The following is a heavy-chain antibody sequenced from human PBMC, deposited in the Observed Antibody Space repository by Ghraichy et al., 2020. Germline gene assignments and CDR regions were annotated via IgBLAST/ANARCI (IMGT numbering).Heavy chain of an antibody. D-gene: IGHD6-6*01. CDR2: ISWNSGSI. CDR3: AKDTEYSSHGSGMDV. J-gene: IGHJ6*02. Sequence: GGSLRLSCAASGFTFDDYAMHWVRQAPGKGLEWVSGISWNSGSIGYADSVKGRFTISRDNAKNSLYLQMNSLRAEDTALYYCAKDTEYSSHGSGMDVWGQGTTVSVSS. CDR1: GFTFDDYA. V-gene: IGHV3-9*01.